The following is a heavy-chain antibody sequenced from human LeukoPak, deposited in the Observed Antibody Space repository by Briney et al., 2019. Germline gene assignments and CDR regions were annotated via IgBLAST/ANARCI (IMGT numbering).Heavy chain of an antibody. D-gene: IGHD3-10*01. J-gene: IGHJ4*02. Sequence: GGSLRLSCAASGFTFRNYAMSWVRQAPGKGLDWVSSICDSGCSTYYADFVKVRFTISRDNSKNTMYLQINSLRAEDTAVYYCAKDYSRSDDSGTEKDLPFDYWGQGTLVTVSS. CDR3: AKDYSRSDDSGTEKDLPFDY. CDR1: GFTFRNYA. CDR2: ICDSGCST. V-gene: IGHV3-23*01.